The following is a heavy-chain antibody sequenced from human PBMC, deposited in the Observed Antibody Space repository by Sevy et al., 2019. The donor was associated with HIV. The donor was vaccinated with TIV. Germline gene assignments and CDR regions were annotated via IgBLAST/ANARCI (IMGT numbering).Heavy chain of an antibody. CDR2: IYYSGST. V-gene: IGHV4-39*01. Sequence: SETLSLTCTVSGGSISSSSYYWGWIRQPPGKGLEWIGSIYYSGSTYYNPSLKSRVTISVDTFKNQFSLKLSSVTAADTAVYYCASRQTTVTTRVDYWGQGTLVTVSS. J-gene: IGHJ4*02. CDR3: ASRQTTVTTRVDY. D-gene: IGHD4-17*01. CDR1: GGSISSSSYY.